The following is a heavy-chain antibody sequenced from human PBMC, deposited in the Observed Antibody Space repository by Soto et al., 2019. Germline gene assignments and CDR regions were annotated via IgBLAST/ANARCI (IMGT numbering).Heavy chain of an antibody. Sequence: PGGSLRLSCSASGFTVSSNYMSWVRQAPGKGLEWVSVIYSGGSTYYADSVKGRFTISRDNSKNTLYLQMNSLRVEDTAVYYCARRGPGTYFDYWGQGILVTVSS. CDR2: IYSGGST. J-gene: IGHJ4*02. CDR3: ARRGPGTYFDY. D-gene: IGHD6-13*01. V-gene: IGHV3-66*01. CDR1: GFTVSSNY.